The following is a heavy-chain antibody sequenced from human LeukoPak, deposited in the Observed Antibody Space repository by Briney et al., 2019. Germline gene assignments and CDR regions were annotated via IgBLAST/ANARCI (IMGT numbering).Heavy chain of an antibody. Sequence: PGGSLRLSCAAPGFTFSSNWMHWVRQAPGKGLVWVSRIKGDGSSTSYADSVKGRFTISRDNAKNTLYLQMNSLRAEDTAVYYCARPTMVRGVIMGYFDYWGQGTLVTVSS. CDR1: GFTFSSNW. D-gene: IGHD3-10*01. CDR3: ARPTMVRGVIMGYFDY. CDR2: IKGDGSST. J-gene: IGHJ4*02. V-gene: IGHV3-74*01.